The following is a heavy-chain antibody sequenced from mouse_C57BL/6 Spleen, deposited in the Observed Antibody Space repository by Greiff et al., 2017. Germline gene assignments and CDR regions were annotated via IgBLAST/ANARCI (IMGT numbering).Heavy chain of an antibody. D-gene: IGHD2-3*01. Sequence: EVQVVESGGDLVKPGGSLKLSCAASGFTFSSYGMSWVRPTPDKRLEWVATISSGGSYTYYPDSVKGRFTISRDNAKNTLYLQMSSLKSEDTAMYYCARHEGWFDYWGQGTSVTVSS. V-gene: IGHV5-6*01. J-gene: IGHJ4*01. CDR3: ARHEGWFDY. CDR1: GFTFSSYG. CDR2: ISSGGSYT.